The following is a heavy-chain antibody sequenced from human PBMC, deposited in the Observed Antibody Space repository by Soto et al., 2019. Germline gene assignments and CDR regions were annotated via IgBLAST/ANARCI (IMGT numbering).Heavy chain of an antibody. V-gene: IGHV3-7*01. Sequence: PGGSLRLSCAASGFTFSSYWMSWVRQAPGKGLEWVANIKQDGSEKYYVDSVKGRFTLSRDNAQNSLQLQMNSLRAEDTAIYFCARVAYGNGWIFDHWGQGTLVTVSS. CDR2: IKQDGSEK. D-gene: IGHD6-19*01. CDR1: GFTFSSYW. CDR3: ARVAYGNGWIFDH. J-gene: IGHJ4*01.